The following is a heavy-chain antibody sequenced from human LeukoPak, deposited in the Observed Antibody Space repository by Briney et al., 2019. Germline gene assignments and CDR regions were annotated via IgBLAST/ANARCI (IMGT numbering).Heavy chain of an antibody. D-gene: IGHD3-22*01. CDR1: GGSISGYY. J-gene: IGHJ5*02. V-gene: IGHV4-34*01. CDR2: INHSGST. CDR3: ARAIPRNYYDSSGQNWFDP. Sequence: SETLSLTCTVSGGSISGYYWSWIRQPPGKGLEWIGEINHSGSTNYNPSLKSRVTISVDTSKNQFSLKLSSVTAADTAVYYCARAIPRNYYDSSGQNWFDPWGQGTLVTVSS.